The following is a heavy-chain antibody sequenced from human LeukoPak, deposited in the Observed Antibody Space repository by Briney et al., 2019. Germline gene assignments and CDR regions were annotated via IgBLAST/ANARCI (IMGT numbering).Heavy chain of an antibody. V-gene: IGHV3-23*01. CDR2: ISGSGGST. CDR1: GFTFSSYA. J-gene: IGHJ4*02. Sequence: GGSLRLSCAASGFTFSSYAMSWVRQAPGKGLEWVSAISGSGGSTCYADSVKGRFTISRDNSKNTLYLQMNSLRAEDTAVYYCATHAVRNYYDSSGPPEDYWGQGTLVTVSS. D-gene: IGHD3-22*01. CDR3: ATHAVRNYYDSSGPPEDY.